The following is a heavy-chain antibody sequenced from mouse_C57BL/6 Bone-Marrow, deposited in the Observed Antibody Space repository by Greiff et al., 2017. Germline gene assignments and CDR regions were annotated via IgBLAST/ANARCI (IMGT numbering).Heavy chain of an antibody. J-gene: IGHJ3*01. CDR3: AREGMLSAWFAD. V-gene: IGHV1-69*01. D-gene: IGHD3-2*02. CDR1: GYTFTSYW. Sequence: QVQLKQPGAELVMPGASVKLSCKASGYTFTSYWMHWVKQRPGQGLEWIGEIDPSDSYTNYNQKFKGKSTLTVDKSSSTAYMQLSSLTSEDSAVYYCAREGMLSAWFADWGTGTLVTVSA. CDR2: IDPSDSYT.